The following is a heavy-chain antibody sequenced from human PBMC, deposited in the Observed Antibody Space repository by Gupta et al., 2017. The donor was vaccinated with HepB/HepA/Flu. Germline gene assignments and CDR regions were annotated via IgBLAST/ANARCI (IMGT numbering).Heavy chain of an antibody. CDR1: GFTFSDYY. J-gene: IGHJ6*03. D-gene: IGHD3-3*01. CDR2: ISSSGSTI. V-gene: IGHV3-11*04. Sequence: QVQLVESGGGLVKPGGSLRLSCAASGFTFSDYYMSWIRQAPGKGLEWVSYISSSGSTIYYADSVKGRFTISRDNAKNSLYLQMNSLRAEDTAVYYWARGISSDFWSGDPEGWLNYYMDVGGKGTTVTVSS. CDR3: ARGISSDFWSGDPEGWLNYYMDV.